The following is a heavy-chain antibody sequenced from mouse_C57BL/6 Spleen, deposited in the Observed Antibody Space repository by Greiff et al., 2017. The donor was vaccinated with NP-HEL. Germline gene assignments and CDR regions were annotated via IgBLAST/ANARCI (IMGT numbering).Heavy chain of an antibody. Sequence: EVHLVESGGGLVKPGGSLKLSCAASGFTFSDYGMHWVRQAPEKGLEWVAYISSGSSTIYYADTVKGRFTISRDNAKNTLFLQMTSLRSEDTAMYYCAREAYYYGSSLFAYWGQGTLVTVSA. D-gene: IGHD1-1*01. J-gene: IGHJ3*01. CDR3: AREAYYYGSSLFAY. V-gene: IGHV5-17*01. CDR2: ISSGSSTI. CDR1: GFTFSDYG.